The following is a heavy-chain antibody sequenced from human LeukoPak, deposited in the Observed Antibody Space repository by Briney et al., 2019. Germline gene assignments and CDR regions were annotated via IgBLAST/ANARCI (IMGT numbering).Heavy chain of an antibody. J-gene: IGHJ3*02. D-gene: IGHD3-3*01. CDR1: GFTFSSYG. Sequence: GRSLRLSCAASGFTFSSYGMHWVRQAPGKGLEWVAFIRYDGSNKYYADSVKGRFTISRDNSKNTLYLQMNSLRAEDTAVYYCANTEEAYDFWSGYGGIDAFDIWGQGTMVTVSS. V-gene: IGHV3-30*02. CDR3: ANTEEAYDFWSGYGGIDAFDI. CDR2: IRYDGSNK.